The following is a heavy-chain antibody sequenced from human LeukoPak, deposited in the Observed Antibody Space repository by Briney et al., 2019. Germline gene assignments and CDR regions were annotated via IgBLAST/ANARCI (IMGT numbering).Heavy chain of an antibody. D-gene: IGHD3-10*01. J-gene: IGHJ6*03. Sequence: PSETLSLTCTVSGGSISSNNYNWGWIRQPPGKRLEWVGSIYYSGSTYYNPSLKSRVTISVDTSKKQFSLKLSSVTAADTAVYYCARHVFYYYMDVWGKGTTVIVSS. V-gene: IGHV4-39*01. CDR1: GGSISSNNYN. CDR2: IYYSGST. CDR3: ARHVFYYYMDV.